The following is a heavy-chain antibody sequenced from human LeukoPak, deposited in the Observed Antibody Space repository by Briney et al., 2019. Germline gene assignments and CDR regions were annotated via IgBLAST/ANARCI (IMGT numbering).Heavy chain of an antibody. V-gene: IGHV7-4-1*02. D-gene: IGHD2-2*01. CDR3: ARDKDIVVVPAAMREDNWFDP. J-gene: IGHJ5*02. Sequence: GASVKVSCKASGYTFTSYAMNWVRQAPGQGLEWMGWINTNTGNPTYAQGFTGRFVFSLDTSVSTAYLQISSLKAEDTAVYYCARDKDIVVVPAAMREDNWFDPWGQGTLVTVSS. CDR1: GYTFTSYA. CDR2: INTNTGNP.